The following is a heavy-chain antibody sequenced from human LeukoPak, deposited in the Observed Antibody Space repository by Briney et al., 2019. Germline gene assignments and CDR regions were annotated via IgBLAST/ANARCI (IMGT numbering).Heavy chain of an antibody. CDR3: ARRAGAYSHPYNY. Sequence: GGSLRLSCTVSGFTVSSNSMSWVRQAPGKGLEWVSFIYSDNTHYSDSVKGRFTISRDNSKNTLYLQMNSLRAEDTAVYYCARRAGAYSHPYNYWGQGTLVTVSS. J-gene: IGHJ4*02. V-gene: IGHV3-53*01. D-gene: IGHD4/OR15-4a*01. CDR1: GFTVSSNS. CDR2: IYSDNT.